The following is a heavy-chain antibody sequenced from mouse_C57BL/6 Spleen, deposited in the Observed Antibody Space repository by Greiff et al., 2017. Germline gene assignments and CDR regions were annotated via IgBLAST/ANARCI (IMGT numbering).Heavy chain of an antibody. CDR1: AYTFTSYW. CDR2: IHPNSGST. CDR3: AITTVVAIYAMDY. Sequence: VQFQQPGAELLKPGASVKLSCKASAYTFTSYWMHWVKQRPGQGLEWIGMIHPNSGSTNYNEKFKGKSTLTVDKSASTAYMQLNRLTTEDSAVDYCAITTVVAIYAMDYWGQGTSVTVSS. V-gene: IGHV1-64*01. D-gene: IGHD1-1*01. J-gene: IGHJ4*01.